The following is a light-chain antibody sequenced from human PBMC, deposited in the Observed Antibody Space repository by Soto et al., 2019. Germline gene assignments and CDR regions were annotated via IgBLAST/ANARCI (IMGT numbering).Light chain of an antibody. V-gene: IGLV2-14*01. J-gene: IGLJ2*01. CDR3: GSYTSSSTLV. CDR2: DVS. CDR1: TSDVGGYNS. Sequence: QSVLTQPASVSGSPGQSITISCTGTTSDVGGYNSVSWYQQHPGNAPKLMIYDVSNRPSGVSNRFSGSKSGNTASLTISGLQAADEADYYCGSYTSSSTLVFGVGTKLTAL.